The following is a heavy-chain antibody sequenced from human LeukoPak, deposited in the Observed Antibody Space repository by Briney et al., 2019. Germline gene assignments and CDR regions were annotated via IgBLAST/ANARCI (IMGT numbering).Heavy chain of an antibody. Sequence: SVKVSCKASGYTFTSYDINWVRQAPGQGLEWMGRIIPILGIVNYAQKFQGRVTITADKSTSTAYMELSSLRSEDTAVYYCARDGGTTVTTEWTYDYWGQGTLVTVSS. J-gene: IGHJ4*02. D-gene: IGHD4-17*01. CDR3: ARDGGTTVTTEWTYDY. CDR1: GYTFTSYD. V-gene: IGHV1-69*04. CDR2: IIPILGIV.